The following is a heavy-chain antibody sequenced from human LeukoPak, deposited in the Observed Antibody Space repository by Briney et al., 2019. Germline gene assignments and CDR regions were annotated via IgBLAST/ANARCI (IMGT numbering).Heavy chain of an antibody. CDR1: GGSISSGSSY. Sequence: SETLSLTCTVSGGSISSGSSYWSWIRQPAGKGLEWIGRIYTSGNTNYKPSLQSRVTISVDTAKTQSSLKLSSVTAADTAVYYCTRGDNTWGQGTLVTVSS. D-gene: IGHD2/OR15-2a*01. V-gene: IGHV4-61*02. CDR3: TRGDNT. J-gene: IGHJ5*02. CDR2: IYTSGNT.